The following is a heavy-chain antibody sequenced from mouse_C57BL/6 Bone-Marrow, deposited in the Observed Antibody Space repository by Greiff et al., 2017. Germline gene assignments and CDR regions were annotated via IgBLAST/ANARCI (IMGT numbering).Heavy chain of an antibody. CDR1: GYTFTRYW. Sequence: VKLLESGTELVKPGASVKLSCKASGYTFTRYWMHWVKQRPGQGLEWIGNINPSNGGTNYNEKFKSKATLTVDKSSSTAYMQLSSLTSADSAVYYCARSRGYYGNYVSNWGQGTTLTVSS. D-gene: IGHD2-1*01. CDR3: ARSRGYYGNYVSN. V-gene: IGHV1-53*01. J-gene: IGHJ2*01. CDR2: INPSNGGT.